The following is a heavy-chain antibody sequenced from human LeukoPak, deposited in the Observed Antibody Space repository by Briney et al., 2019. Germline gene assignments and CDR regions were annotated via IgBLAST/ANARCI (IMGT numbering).Heavy chain of an antibody. D-gene: IGHD3-3*02. CDR3: AKAGVISGWDY. CDR2: IGEEKSGSWT. J-gene: IGHJ4*02. V-gene: IGHV3-23*01. CDR1: GFTVSNNY. Sequence: PGGSLGLSCAASGFTVSNNYMSWVRQAPGKGLEWVSGIGEEKSGSWTKSADSVKGRFTISRDNSENTLYLQMDSLTVDDTAVYYCAKAGVISGWDYWGQGVLVTVSS.